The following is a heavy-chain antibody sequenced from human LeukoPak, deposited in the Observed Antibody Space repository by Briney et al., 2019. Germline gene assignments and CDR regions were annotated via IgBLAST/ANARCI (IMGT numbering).Heavy chain of an antibody. J-gene: IGHJ4*02. Sequence: PGGSLRLSCAASGFTFSSYWMSWVRQAPGKGLEWVANIKQDGSEKYYVDSVKGRFTISRDNAKNSLYLRMNSLRAEDTAVYYCARDHIVVVIARSYYFDYWGQGTLVTVSS. CDR3: ARDHIVVVIARSYYFDY. D-gene: IGHD2-21*01. CDR1: GFTFSSYW. V-gene: IGHV3-7*01. CDR2: IKQDGSEK.